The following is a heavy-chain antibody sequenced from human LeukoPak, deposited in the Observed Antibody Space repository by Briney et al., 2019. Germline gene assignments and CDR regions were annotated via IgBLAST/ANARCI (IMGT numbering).Heavy chain of an antibody. CDR3: AKDITAMASYYFDY. V-gene: IGHV3-30-3*01. J-gene: IGHJ4*02. D-gene: IGHD5-18*01. CDR2: ISYDGSNK. CDR1: GFTFSSYA. Sequence: GGSLRLSCAASGFTFSSYAMHWVRQAPGKGLEWVAVISYDGSNKYYADSVKGRFTISRDNAKNSLYLQMNSLRAEDTALYYCAKDITAMASYYFDYWGQGTLVTVSS.